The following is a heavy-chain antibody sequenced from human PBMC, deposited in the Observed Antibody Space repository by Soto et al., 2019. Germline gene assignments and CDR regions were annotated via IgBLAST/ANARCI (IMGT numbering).Heavy chain of an antibody. Sequence: QVHLVQSGAEVRKPGSSVKVSCKASGGTFSTYAFSWVRQAPGQGLEWVGGIIPVFGATFYAQKFQGRVNVPADESTTTVYMELSSLRSEDTCLYDCARGEGYSGTLYAGCDFWCQGTKITFSS. CDR2: IIPVFGAT. J-gene: IGHJ4*02. D-gene: IGHD1-26*01. CDR1: GGTFSTYA. CDR3: ARGEGYSGTLYAGCDF. V-gene: IGHV1-69*01.